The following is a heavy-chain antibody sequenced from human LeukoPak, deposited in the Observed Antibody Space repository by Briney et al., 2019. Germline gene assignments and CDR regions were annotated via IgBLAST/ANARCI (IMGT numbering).Heavy chain of an antibody. V-gene: IGHV3-66*02. Sequence: GGSLRLSCAASGFTVSSNYMSWVRQAPGKGLEWVSVIYSGGSTYYADSVKGRFTISRDNSKNTLYLQMNSLRAEDTAVYYCARGPNWGSTHWFDPWGQGTLVTVSS. D-gene: IGHD7-27*01. CDR2: IYSGGST. CDR3: ARGPNWGSTHWFDP. J-gene: IGHJ5*02. CDR1: GFTVSSNY.